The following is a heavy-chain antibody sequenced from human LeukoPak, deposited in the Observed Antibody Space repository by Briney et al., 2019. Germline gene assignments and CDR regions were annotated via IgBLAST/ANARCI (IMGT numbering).Heavy chain of an antibody. D-gene: IGHD4-23*01. CDR1: GFTFSSYA. CDR3: AKYAPPTTVVTRFFDY. Sequence: PGGSLRLSCAASGFTFSSYAMTWVRQAPGKGLEWVSVIGYSGGDIQYADSVKGRLTISRDNSKNTLYRQMNSLRVEDTAVYYCAKYAPPTTVVTRFFDYWGQGTLVTVSS. J-gene: IGHJ4*02. CDR2: IGYSGGDI. V-gene: IGHV3-23*01.